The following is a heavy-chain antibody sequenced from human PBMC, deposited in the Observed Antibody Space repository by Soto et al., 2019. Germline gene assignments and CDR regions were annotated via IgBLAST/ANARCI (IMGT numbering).Heavy chain of an antibody. Sequence: QLQLQESGSGLVKPSQTLSLTCAVSGGSISSGGYSWSWIRQPPGKGLEWIGYISHSGSTYFNPSLKSRVPITVARSKNQFSLKLSSVTAADTAVYYCARGGLLPDYWGQGTLVTVSS. D-gene: IGHD6-19*01. J-gene: IGHJ4*02. V-gene: IGHV4-30-2*01. CDR3: ARGGLLPDY. CDR1: GGSISSGGYS. CDR2: ISHSGST.